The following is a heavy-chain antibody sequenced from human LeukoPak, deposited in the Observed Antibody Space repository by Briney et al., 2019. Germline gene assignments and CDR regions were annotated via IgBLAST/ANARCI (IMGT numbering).Heavy chain of an antibody. CDR3: AREGGLYCSSTSCHYYFDY. Sequence: ASVKVSCKASGGTFSSYAISWVRQAPGQGLEWMGGIIPIFGTANYAQKFQGRVTITADESMSTAYMELSSLRSEDTAVYYCAREGGLYCSSTSCHYYFDYWGQGTLVTVSS. D-gene: IGHD2-2*01. CDR1: GGTFSSYA. CDR2: IIPIFGTA. J-gene: IGHJ4*02. V-gene: IGHV1-69*13.